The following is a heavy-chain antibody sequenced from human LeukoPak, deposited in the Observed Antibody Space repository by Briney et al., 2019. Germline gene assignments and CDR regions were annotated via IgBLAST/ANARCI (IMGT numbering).Heavy chain of an antibody. V-gene: IGHV3-74*03. Sequence: GGSLRLSCAASGFTFSTHWMHWVRQAPGKGLVWVSRINADGSSTMYADSVKGRFTISRDNAKNTLYLQMNSLGAEDTAVYYCPRTFEGYPLGWWFDPWGQGTQVTVSS. CDR3: PRTFEGYPLGWWFDP. CDR2: INADGSST. CDR1: GFTFSTHW. D-gene: IGHD5-12*01. J-gene: IGHJ5*02.